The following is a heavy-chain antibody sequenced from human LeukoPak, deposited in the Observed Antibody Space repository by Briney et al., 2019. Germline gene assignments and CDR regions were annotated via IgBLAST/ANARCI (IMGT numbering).Heavy chain of an antibody. V-gene: IGHV3-23*01. J-gene: IGHJ6*02. D-gene: IGHD1-7*01. CDR1: GFTFSSYA. Sequence: PGGSLRLSCAASGFTFSSYAMSWVRQAPGKGLEWVSAISGSGGSTYYADSVKGRFTISRDNSKNTLYLQMNSLRAEDTAVYYCARDKPGNYGYFYYAMDVWGQGTTVTVSS. CDR2: ISGSGGST. CDR3: ARDKPGNYGYFYYAMDV.